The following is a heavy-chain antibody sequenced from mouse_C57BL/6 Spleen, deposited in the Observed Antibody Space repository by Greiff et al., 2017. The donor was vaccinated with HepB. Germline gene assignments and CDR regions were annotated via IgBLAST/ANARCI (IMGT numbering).Heavy chain of an antibody. Sequence: VQLKESGPVLVKPGASVKMSCKASGYTFTDYYMNWVKQSHGKSLEWIGVINPYNGGTSYNQKFKGKATLTVDKSSSTAYMELNSLTSEDSAVYYCARSWEGLFAYWGQGTLVTVSA. J-gene: IGHJ3*01. CDR1: GYTFTDYY. CDR2: INPYNGGT. V-gene: IGHV1-19*01. D-gene: IGHD4-1*01. CDR3: ARSWEGLFAY.